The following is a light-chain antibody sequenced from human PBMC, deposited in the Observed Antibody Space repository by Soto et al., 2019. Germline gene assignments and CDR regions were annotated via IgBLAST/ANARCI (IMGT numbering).Light chain of an antibody. J-gene: IGLJ3*02. CDR3: SSFAGSVAGDVM. Sequence: QSALTQPASVSGSPGQSISISCTGTTSTVATYDLVSWYQQHPGKAPRLLIYEATKRHSGTSNRFSGSKSGNTASLTISGLQSEDEADYYCSSFAGSVAGDVMFGGGTKLTVL. CDR2: EAT. CDR1: TSTVATYDL. V-gene: IGLV2-23*01.